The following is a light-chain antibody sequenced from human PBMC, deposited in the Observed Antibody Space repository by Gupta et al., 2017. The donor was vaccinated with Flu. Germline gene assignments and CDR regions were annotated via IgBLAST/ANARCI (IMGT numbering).Light chain of an antibody. CDR1: QSISSY. CDR3: QQVNSSPYT. V-gene: IGKV1-9*01. CDR2: AAS. Sequence: PSFLSASIGDRVTITCRASQSISSYLAWYQQQPGKAPKLLIYAASTLQSGVPSRFSGSKSGREFTLTISSLRPEDFATYYCQQVNSSPYTFGQGTKLEIK. J-gene: IGKJ2*01.